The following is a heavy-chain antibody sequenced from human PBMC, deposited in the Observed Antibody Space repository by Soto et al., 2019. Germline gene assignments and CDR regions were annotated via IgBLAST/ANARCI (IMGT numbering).Heavy chain of an antibody. V-gene: IGHV4-59*01. Sequence: SETLSLTCTVSGGSISSYYWSWIRQPPGKGLEWIGYIYYSGSTNYNPSLKSRVTISVDTSKNQFSLKLSSVTAADTAVYYCARDRRYSSSWLYFDYWGQGTLVTVS. CDR1: GGSISSYY. CDR3: ARDRRYSSSWLYFDY. D-gene: IGHD6-13*01. J-gene: IGHJ4*02. CDR2: IYYSGST.